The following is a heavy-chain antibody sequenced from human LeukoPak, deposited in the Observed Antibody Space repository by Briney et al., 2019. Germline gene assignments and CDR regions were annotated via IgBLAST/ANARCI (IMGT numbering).Heavy chain of an antibody. V-gene: IGHV3-64D*09. CDR2: ISNNGGST. CDR1: GFTFSSYA. CDR3: VKGTYSGSYVRLDY. D-gene: IGHD1-26*01. Sequence: PGGSLRLSCSASGFTFSSYAMHWVRQAPGKGLEYVSAISNNGGSTYYADSVKGRFTISRDNSKNTLYLQMSSLRAKDTAVYYCVKGTYSGSYVRLDYWGQGTLVTVSS. J-gene: IGHJ4*02.